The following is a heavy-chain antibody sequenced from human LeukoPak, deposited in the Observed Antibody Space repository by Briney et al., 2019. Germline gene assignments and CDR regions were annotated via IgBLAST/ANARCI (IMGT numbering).Heavy chain of an antibody. CDR2: IYSGGST. CDR1: GFTFSSNY. D-gene: IGHD3-22*01. V-gene: IGHV3-53*01. CDR3: AVPAPYYDSSGYFDY. J-gene: IGHJ4*02. Sequence: GGSLRLSCAASGFTFSSNYMSWVRQAPGKGLEWVSVIYSGGSTYYADSVEGRFTISRDNSKNTLYLQMNSLRAEDTAVYYCAVPAPYYDSSGYFDYWGQGTLVTVSS.